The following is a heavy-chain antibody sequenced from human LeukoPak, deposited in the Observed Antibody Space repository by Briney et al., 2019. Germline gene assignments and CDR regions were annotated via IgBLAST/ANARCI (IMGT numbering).Heavy chain of an antibody. J-gene: IGHJ3*02. Sequence: SETLSLTCTVSGGSISSYYWSWLRQPPGKGLEWIGYIYYSGSTNYNPSLKSRVTISVDTSKNQFSLRLISVTAADTAVYYGARVSRSYLHAFDIWGQGTMVTVSS. V-gene: IGHV4-59*01. D-gene: IGHD1-26*01. CDR3: ARVSRSYLHAFDI. CDR1: GGSISSYY. CDR2: IYYSGST.